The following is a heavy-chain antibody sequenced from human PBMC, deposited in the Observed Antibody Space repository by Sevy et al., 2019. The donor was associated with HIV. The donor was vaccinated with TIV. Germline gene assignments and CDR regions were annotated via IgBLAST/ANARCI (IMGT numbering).Heavy chain of an antibody. D-gene: IGHD2-21*02. J-gene: IGHJ4*02. CDR2: ITNSGTTK. CDR1: GITFSDHY. CDR3: ARGGGYCGGDCYSIDY. V-gene: IGHV3-11*04. Sequence: GGSLRLSCAASGITFSDHYMSWIRQAPGKGLEWVAYITNSGTTKYYADSVKGRFTISRDNSKDTLFLQMNSLTPEDTAVYYCARGGGYCGGDCYSIDYWGQGALVTVSS.